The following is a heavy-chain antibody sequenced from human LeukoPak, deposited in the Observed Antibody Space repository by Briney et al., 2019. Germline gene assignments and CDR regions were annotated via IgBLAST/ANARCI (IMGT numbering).Heavy chain of an antibody. CDR2: IYSGGIT. D-gene: IGHD2-15*01. CDR3: WLEKVVAAYFDS. V-gene: IGHV4-39*07. CDR1: GGSIGSTGSF. Sequence: SETLFLTCSVSGGSIGSTGSFWGWIRQPPGKGLEWIGSIYSGGITYCNPSLKSRVSISEDTSKNQFSLKMTSMTAADTAIYYCWLEKVVAAYFDSWGQGTLVTVSS. J-gene: IGHJ4*02.